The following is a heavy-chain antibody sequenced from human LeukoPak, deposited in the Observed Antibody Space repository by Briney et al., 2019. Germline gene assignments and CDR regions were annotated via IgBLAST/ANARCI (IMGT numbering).Heavy chain of an antibody. CDR3: ARGPFRYCSGGSCYGFDI. CDR2: INSDGSST. Sequence: PGGSLRLSCAASGFTFSSYAMSWVRQAPGKGLVWVSRINSDGSSTSYADSVKGRFTISRDNAKNTLYLQMNSLRAEDTAVYYCARGPFRYCSGGSCYGFDIWGQGTMVTVSS. V-gene: IGHV3-74*01. D-gene: IGHD2-15*01. J-gene: IGHJ3*02. CDR1: GFTFSSYA.